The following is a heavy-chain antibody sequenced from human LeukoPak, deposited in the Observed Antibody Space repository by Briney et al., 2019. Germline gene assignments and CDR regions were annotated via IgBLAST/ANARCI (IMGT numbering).Heavy chain of an antibody. V-gene: IGHV1-69*13. Sequence: SVKVSCKASGGSFGSYAFTWVRQAPGQGLEWMGGVIPIFGKTNYAQKFQGRVTITADESTSTVFMEVSNLRFEDTAMYYCARVIWGSRHFYHAMDVWGKGTTVTVSS. CDR3: ARVIWGSRHFYHAMDV. J-gene: IGHJ6*04. CDR1: GGSFGSYA. CDR2: VIPIFGKT. D-gene: IGHD3-16*01.